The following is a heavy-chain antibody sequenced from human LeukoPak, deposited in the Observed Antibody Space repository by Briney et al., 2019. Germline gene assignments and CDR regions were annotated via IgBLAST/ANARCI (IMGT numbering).Heavy chain of an antibody. CDR2: VSGSGGST. V-gene: IGHV3-23*01. J-gene: IGHJ4*02. CDR3: AKYLMGVTPDFDY. D-gene: IGHD2-21*02. Sequence: GGSLRLSCAASGFTFSSYAMRWVRQAPGKGLEWVAAVSGSGGSTYYADSVKGRFTISRDNSKNTLYLQMNSLRAEDTAVYYCAKYLMGVTPDFDYWGQGSLVTVSS. CDR1: GFTFSSYA.